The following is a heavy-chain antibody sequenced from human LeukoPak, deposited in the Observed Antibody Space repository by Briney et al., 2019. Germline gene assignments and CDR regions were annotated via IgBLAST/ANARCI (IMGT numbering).Heavy chain of an antibody. V-gene: IGHV5-51*01. CDR1: GYNFTNYW. J-gene: IGHJ4*02. CDR3: ARSNSRIVSECDY. D-gene: IGHD2-15*01. Sequence: GESLKISCKGSGYNFTNYWIGWVRQMPGKGLEWMGIIYPGDSDTRYSPSFQGQVTISADKSINTAYLQWSSLKASDTAMYYCARSNSRIVSECDYWGQGTLVTVSS. CDR2: IYPGDSDT.